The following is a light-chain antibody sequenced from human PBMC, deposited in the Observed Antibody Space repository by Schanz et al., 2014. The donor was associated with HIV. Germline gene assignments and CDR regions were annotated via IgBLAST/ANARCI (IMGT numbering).Light chain of an antibody. J-gene: IGLJ1*01. Sequence: QSVLTQPASVSGSPGQSITISCTGNSRDVDSNNYVSWYQQCPGKAPKLMIYDVSNRPSGVSNRFSGSKSGNTASLTISGLQAEDEADYYCCSYTTTSTYVFGAGTKLTVL. CDR2: DVS. CDR1: SRDVDSNNY. CDR3: CSYTTTSTYV. V-gene: IGLV2-14*01.